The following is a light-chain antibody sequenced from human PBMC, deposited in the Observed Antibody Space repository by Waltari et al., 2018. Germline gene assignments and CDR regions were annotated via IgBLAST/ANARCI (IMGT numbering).Light chain of an antibody. CDR2: SAS. CDR1: QDIRTL. Sequence: QVTQSPSSVSASVGDTVTITCRANQDIRTLLVWNQQKAGKAPKLLLYSASTLQDGVPSRFSGSGSGTEFTLTIDSLQPEDFATYYCEQVHSFPITFGGGTKVEIK. J-gene: IGKJ4*01. CDR3: EQVHSFPIT. V-gene: IGKV1D-12*01.